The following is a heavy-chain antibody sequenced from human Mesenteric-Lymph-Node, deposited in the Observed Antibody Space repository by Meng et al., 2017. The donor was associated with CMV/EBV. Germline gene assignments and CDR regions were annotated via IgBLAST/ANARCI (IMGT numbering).Heavy chain of an antibody. J-gene: IGHJ4*02. V-gene: IGHV4-34*01. CDR2: SNYRGST. Sequence: CAFYGGSFSDYYWSWIRQPPGKGLEWLGESNYRGSTNYNPSLKSRVTILVDTSTTQFSLTLKSMTAADTAVYFCARRPQFGDPFYDYWDQGTLVTVSS. CDR3: ARRPQFGDPFYDY. D-gene: IGHD3-10*01. CDR1: GGSFSDYY.